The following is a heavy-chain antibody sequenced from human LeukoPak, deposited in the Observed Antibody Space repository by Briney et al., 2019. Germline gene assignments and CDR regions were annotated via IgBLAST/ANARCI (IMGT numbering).Heavy chain of an antibody. CDR2: IWNDGSNK. V-gene: IGHV3-33*01. J-gene: IGHJ4*02. CDR1: GLTLSTYD. Sequence: GRSLRLSCAASGLTLSTYDIHWVRQAPGKGLEWVAVIWNDGSNKYYGDSVKGRFTISRDNSKNTLYLQMNSLRAEDTAIYYCARSVVGYYYFDSWGQGTLVTVSS. CDR3: ARSVVGYYYFDS. D-gene: IGHD5-18*01.